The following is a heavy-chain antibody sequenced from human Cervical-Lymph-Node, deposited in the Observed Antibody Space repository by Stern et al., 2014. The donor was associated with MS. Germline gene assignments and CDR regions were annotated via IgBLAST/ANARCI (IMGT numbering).Heavy chain of an antibody. Sequence: VQLVESGAEVKKPGSSVKVSCKASGGTFNNHVISWVRQARGQGLEWMGGIVPLFGAANYARKFQGRVTITADKSTSTFHMVLTRLSYEDTAIYYCSNRDMGYMYGRHDYWGQGTLVTVS. CDR2: IVPLFGAA. V-gene: IGHV1-69*06. J-gene: IGHJ4*02. CDR3: SNRDMGYMYGRHDY. CDR1: GGTFNNHV. D-gene: IGHD5-12*01.